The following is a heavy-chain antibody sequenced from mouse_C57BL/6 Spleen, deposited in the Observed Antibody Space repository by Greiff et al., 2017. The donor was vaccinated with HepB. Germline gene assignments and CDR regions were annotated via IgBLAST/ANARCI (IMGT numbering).Heavy chain of an antibody. CDR3: ARGEDGYYGYFDV. D-gene: IGHD2-3*01. CDR1: GYTFTSYW. Sequence: QVQLKQPGAELVRPGSSVKLSCKASGYTFTSYWMHWVKQRPIQGLEWIGNIDPSDSETHYNQKFKDKATLTVDKSSSTAYMQLSSLTSEDSAVYYCARGEDGYYGYFDVWGTGTTVTVSS. V-gene: IGHV1-52*01. J-gene: IGHJ1*03. CDR2: IDPSDSET.